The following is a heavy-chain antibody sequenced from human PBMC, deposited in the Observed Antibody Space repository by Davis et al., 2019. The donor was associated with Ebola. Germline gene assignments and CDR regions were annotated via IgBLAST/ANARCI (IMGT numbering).Heavy chain of an antibody. CDR1: GGSFSGYY. D-gene: IGHD3-22*01. Sequence: PSETLSLTCAVYGGSFSGYYWSWIRQPPGKGLEWIGEINHSGSTNYNPSLKSRVTISVDTSKNQFSLKLSSVTAADTAVYYCARYYDSSGQYYFDYWGQGTLVTVSS. J-gene: IGHJ4*02. V-gene: IGHV4-34*01. CDR3: ARYYDSSGQYYFDY. CDR2: INHSGST.